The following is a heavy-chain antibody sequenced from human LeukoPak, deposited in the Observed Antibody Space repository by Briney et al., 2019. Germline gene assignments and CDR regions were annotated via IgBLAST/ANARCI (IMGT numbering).Heavy chain of an antibody. J-gene: IGHJ4*02. CDR1: GGTFSSYG. D-gene: IGHD3-10*01. Sequence: SVKVSCKASGGTFSSYGISWVRQAPGQGLEWMGGIIPSFGTANYAQKFQGRVTITADESTRTAYTELSSLRSEDTAVYYCARLSTGGYYYGSGFDYWGQGTLVTVSS. CDR3: ARLSTGGYYYGSGFDY. V-gene: IGHV1-69*13. CDR2: IIPSFGTA.